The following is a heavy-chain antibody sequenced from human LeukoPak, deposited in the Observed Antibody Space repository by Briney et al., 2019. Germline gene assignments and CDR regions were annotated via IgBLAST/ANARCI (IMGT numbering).Heavy chain of an antibody. V-gene: IGHV3-21*01. CDR3: ARKGNGYISEAFDI. Sequence: PGGSLRLSCAASGLTFSTYSMNWVRQAPGRGLEWVSSIGSSSSSIYYADSVKGRFTISRDNAKNSLYLQMNSLRAEDTAVYYCARKGNGYISEAFDIWGQGTMVTVSS. CDR2: IGSSSSSI. D-gene: IGHD5-24*01. CDR1: GLTFSTYS. J-gene: IGHJ3*02.